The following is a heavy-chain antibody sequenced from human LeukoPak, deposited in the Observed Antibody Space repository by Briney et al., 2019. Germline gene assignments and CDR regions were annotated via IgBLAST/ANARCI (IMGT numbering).Heavy chain of an antibody. Sequence: ASVKVSCKASGYTFTNYALRWVRQAPGQGLEWMGWISGYNGNTNYPQKLQGRVTMTTDTSTSTAYMELRSLRSDDTAVYYCARNWDSSGYYYFDYWGQGTLVTVSS. V-gene: IGHV1-18*01. D-gene: IGHD3-22*01. J-gene: IGHJ4*02. CDR3: ARNWDSSGYYYFDY. CDR1: GYTFTNYA. CDR2: ISGYNGNT.